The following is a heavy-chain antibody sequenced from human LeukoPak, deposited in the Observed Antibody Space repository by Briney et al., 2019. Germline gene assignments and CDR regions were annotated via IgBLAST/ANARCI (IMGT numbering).Heavy chain of an antibody. D-gene: IGHD3-10*01. V-gene: IGHV3-30*02. CDR1: GFTFSYHG. CDR3: AKDLMRDRWFGES. CDR2: IRYDGNDK. J-gene: IGHJ5*02. Sequence: SGGSLRLSCAASGFTFSYHGMHWVRQAPGKGLEWVAFIRYDGNDKFYAESVKGRFTISRDTSRNTLNLQMNSLRLEDTAVYYCAKDLMRDRWFGESWGQGTLVTVSS.